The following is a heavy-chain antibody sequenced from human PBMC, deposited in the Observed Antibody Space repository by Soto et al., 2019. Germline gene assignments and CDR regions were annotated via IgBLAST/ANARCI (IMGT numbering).Heavy chain of an antibody. D-gene: IGHD2-21*01. V-gene: IGHV3-23*01. CDR2: ITNNGDDT. CDR3: ARDRLASVVIEGTFY. CDR1: GFTFSSYA. J-gene: IGHJ4*02. Sequence: EVQLLESGGGLIHPGGSLTLSCRASGFTFSSYAMSWLRQAPGKGLEWVSSITNNGDDTYYADSVKGRFTISRDHSENTLYLELDSLRAEDTALYYCARDRLASVVIEGTFYWGQGTLVTVSS.